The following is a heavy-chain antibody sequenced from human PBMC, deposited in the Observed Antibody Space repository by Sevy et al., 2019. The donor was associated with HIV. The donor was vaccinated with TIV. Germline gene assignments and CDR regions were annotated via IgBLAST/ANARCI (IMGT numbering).Heavy chain of an antibody. D-gene: IGHD6-13*01. CDR2: IRSKGNSYAT. V-gene: IGHV3-73*01. Sequence: GGSLRLSCAASGFTFSGSAMQWVRQASGKGLEWVGRIRSKGNSYATAYAASVKGRFTISRDDSKNTEYLQMNSLKTEDTAVYYCTRGGARDSSSWYDYFDYWGQGTLVTVSS. J-gene: IGHJ4*02. CDR3: TRGGARDSSSWYDYFDY. CDR1: GFTFSGSA.